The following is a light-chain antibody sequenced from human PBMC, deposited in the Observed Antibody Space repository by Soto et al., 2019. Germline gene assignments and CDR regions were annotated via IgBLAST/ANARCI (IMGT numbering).Light chain of an antibody. CDR2: GAS. CDR1: QSVSSN. CDR3: QQYNNWPRT. J-gene: IGKJ1*01. Sequence: IVMTQSPATLSVSPGERATLSCRASQSVSSNLAWYQQKPGQAPRLLIYGASTRATGIPARFSGSGSGTEFTLTISSLQSEDFAVHYCQQYNNWPRTFGQGTKV. V-gene: IGKV3-15*01.